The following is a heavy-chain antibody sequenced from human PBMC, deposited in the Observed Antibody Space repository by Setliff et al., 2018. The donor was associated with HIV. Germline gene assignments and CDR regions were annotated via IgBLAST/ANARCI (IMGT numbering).Heavy chain of an antibody. CDR3: AREDSSWYGSLDY. Sequence: PGGSLRLSCAASGFSFRIYAMSWVRQAPGKGLEWVSTIGGSGGTTHYADFVKGRFTISRDNSENTLYLQMNSLRAEDMAVYYCAREDSSWYGSLDYWGQGTLVTVSS. CDR2: IGGSGGTT. V-gene: IGHV3-23*01. J-gene: IGHJ4*02. CDR1: GFSFRIYA. D-gene: IGHD6-13*01.